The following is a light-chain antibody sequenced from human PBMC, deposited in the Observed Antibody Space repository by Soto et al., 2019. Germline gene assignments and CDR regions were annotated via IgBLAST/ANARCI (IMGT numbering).Light chain of an antibody. CDR1: SSNIGSHV. Sequence: QLVLTQPPSASGTPGQRVTISCSGRSSNIGSHVVNWYQQLPGTAPKVLIYSNNQRPSGVPDRFSGSKSGTSASLAISGLQSEDEADYYCAVWDDSLNGGVFGGGTKLTVL. J-gene: IGLJ3*02. CDR2: SNN. V-gene: IGLV1-44*01. CDR3: AVWDDSLNGGV.